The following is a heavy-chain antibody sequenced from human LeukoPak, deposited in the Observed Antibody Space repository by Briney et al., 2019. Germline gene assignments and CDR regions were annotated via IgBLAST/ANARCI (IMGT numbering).Heavy chain of an antibody. Sequence: SQTLSLTCAISGDSVSSNSAAWNWIRQSPSRGLEWLGRTYYRSKWYNDYAVSVKSRITINPDTSKNQFSLQLNSATPEDTAVYYCARDADEKPEWLGAFDYWGQGTLVTVSS. D-gene: IGHD6-19*01. CDR1: GDSVSSNSAA. V-gene: IGHV6-1*01. CDR2: TYYRSKWYN. J-gene: IGHJ4*02. CDR3: ARDADEKPEWLGAFDY.